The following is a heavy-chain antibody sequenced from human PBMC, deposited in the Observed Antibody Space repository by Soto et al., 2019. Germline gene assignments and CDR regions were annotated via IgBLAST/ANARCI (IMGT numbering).Heavy chain of an antibody. J-gene: IGHJ3*02. CDR2: MNPNSGNT. CDR1: GYTFTSYD. V-gene: IGHV1-8*01. D-gene: IGHD3-3*01. Sequence: ASVKVSCKASGYTFTSYDINWVRQATGQGLEWMGWMNPNSGNTGYAQKFQGRVTMTRNTSISTAYMELSSLRSEDTAVYYCARGGRRVLRFLEWSPTHFLSAFDIWGQGTMVTVSS. CDR3: ARGGRRVLRFLEWSPTHFLSAFDI.